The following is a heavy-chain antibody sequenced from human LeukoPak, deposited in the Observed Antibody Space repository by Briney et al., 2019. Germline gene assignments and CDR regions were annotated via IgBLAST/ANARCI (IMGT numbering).Heavy chain of an antibody. J-gene: IGHJ4*02. CDR1: GFTFSNAW. CDR3: TTRMTTIFGVVINDY. CDR2: IKSKTDGGTA. V-gene: IGHV3-15*01. D-gene: IGHD3-3*01. Sequence: GGSLRLSCAASGFTFSNAWMSWVRQAPGKGLEWVGRIKSKTDGGTADYAAPVKGRFTISRDDSKNTLYLQMNSLKTEDTAVYYCTTRMTTIFGVVINDYWGQGTLVTVSS.